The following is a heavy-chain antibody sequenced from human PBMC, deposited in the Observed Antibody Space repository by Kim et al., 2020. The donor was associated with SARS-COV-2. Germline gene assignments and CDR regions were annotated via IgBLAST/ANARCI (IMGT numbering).Heavy chain of an antibody. V-gene: IGHV4-39*01. Sequence: SETLSLTCTVSGGSISSSSYYWGWIRQPPGKGLEWIGSIYYSGSTYYNPSLKSRVTISVDTSKNQFSLKLSSVTAADTAVYYCASRAYSRGGRILDYWGQGTLVTVSS. D-gene: IGHD6-19*01. CDR3: ASRAYSRGGRILDY. CDR2: IYYSGST. CDR1: GGSISSSSYY. J-gene: IGHJ4*02.